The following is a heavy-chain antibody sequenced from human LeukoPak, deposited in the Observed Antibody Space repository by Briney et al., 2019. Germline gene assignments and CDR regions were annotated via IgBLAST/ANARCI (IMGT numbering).Heavy chain of an antibody. Sequence: ASVTVSCKASGYTFTGYYLHWVRQAPGQGLEWMGRINPNSGDTNYAQKFQGRITLTRDTSISTAYMELSRLTSDDTAVYYCARGPVTPIQNWFDPWGQGTLVTVSS. CDR1: GYTFTGYY. D-gene: IGHD4-17*01. CDR2: INPNSGDT. V-gene: IGHV1-2*06. J-gene: IGHJ5*02. CDR3: ARGPVTPIQNWFDP.